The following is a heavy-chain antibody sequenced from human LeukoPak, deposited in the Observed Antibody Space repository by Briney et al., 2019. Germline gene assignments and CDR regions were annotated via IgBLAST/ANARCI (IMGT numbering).Heavy chain of an antibody. V-gene: IGHV3-48*01. CDR1: GFTFSSYS. D-gene: IGHD2-2*01. J-gene: IGHJ5*02. CDR2: ISSSSSTI. CDR3: ARATSDFVVVPAAYNWFDP. Sequence: GGSLRLSCAASGFTFSSYSMNWVRHAPGKGLEWVSYISSSSSTIYYADSVKGRFTISRDNAKNSLYLQMNSLRAEDTAVYYCARATSDFVVVPAAYNWFDPWGQGTLVTVSS.